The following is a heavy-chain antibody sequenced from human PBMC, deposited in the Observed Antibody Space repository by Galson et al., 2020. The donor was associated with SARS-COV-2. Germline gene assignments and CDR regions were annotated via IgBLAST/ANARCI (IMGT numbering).Heavy chain of an antibody. CDR1: GFTFDDYA. V-gene: IGHV3-9*01. J-gene: IGHJ6*02. D-gene: IGHD6-13*01. Sequence: SLKISCAASGFTFDDYAMHWVRQAPGKGLEWVSGISWNSGSIGYADSVKGRFTISRDNAKNSLYLQMNSLRAEDTALYYCAAGSHYYYYYGMDVWGQGTTVTVSS. CDR3: AAGSHYYYYYGMDV. CDR2: ISWNSGSI.